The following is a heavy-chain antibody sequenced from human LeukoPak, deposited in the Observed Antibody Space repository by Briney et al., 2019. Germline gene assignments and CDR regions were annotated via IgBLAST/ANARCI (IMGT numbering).Heavy chain of an antibody. CDR1: GFTFGSYA. Sequence: PGRSLRLSCAASGFTFGSYAMHWVRQAPGKGLEWVAVISYDGSNKYYADSVKGRFTISRDNSKNTLYLQMNSLRAEDTAVYYCARAERTGYGDYYYFDYWGQGTLVTVSS. CDR3: ARAERTGYGDYYYFDY. J-gene: IGHJ4*02. CDR2: ISYDGSNK. D-gene: IGHD4-17*01. V-gene: IGHV3-30*04.